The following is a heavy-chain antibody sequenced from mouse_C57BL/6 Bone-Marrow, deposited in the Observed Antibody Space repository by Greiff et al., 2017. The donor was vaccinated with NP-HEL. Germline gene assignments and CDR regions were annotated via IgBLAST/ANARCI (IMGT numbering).Heavy chain of an antibody. CDR2: INPYNGDT. V-gene: IGHV1-37*01. J-gene: IGHJ2*01. CDR1: GYSFTGYF. CDR3: AREGWLLPCDY. D-gene: IGHD2-3*01. Sequence: VHVKQSGPELVKPGASVKISCKASGYSFTGYFMNWVKQSHGKSLEWIGRINPYNGDTFYNQKFKGKATLTVDKSSSTAHLDLLRLTAEDFAVYYCAREGWLLPCDYWGQGTTLTVSS.